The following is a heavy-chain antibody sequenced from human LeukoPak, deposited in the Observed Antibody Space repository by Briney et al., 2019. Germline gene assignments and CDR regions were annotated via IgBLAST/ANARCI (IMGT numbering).Heavy chain of an antibody. V-gene: IGHV3-9*01. CDR2: ISWNSGSI. CDR1: GFTFNDYA. CDR3: AKDQGRYSYGDFDY. D-gene: IGHD5-18*01. J-gene: IGHJ4*02. Sequence: GGSLRLSCTASGFTFNDYARHWVRQAPGKGLEWVSGISWNSGSIDYADSVKGRFTISRDNAKNSLYLQMNSLRAEDTALYYCAKDQGRYSYGDFDYWGQGTLVTVSS.